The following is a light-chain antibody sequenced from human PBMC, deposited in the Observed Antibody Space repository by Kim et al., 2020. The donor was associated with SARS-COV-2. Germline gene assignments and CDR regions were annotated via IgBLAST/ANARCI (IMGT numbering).Light chain of an antibody. J-gene: IGLJ2*01. Sequence: QSVLTQPPSVSGAPGQRVTISCTGSSSNIGAGYDVHWYQQLPGTAPKLLIYGNSNRPSGVPDRFSGSKSGTSASLAITGLQAEDEADYYCQSYESSLNVVFGGGTQLTVL. V-gene: IGLV1-40*01. CDR1: SSNIGAGYD. CDR2: GNS. CDR3: QSYESSLNVV.